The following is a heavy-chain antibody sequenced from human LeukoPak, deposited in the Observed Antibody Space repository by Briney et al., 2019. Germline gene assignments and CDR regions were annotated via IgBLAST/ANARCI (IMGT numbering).Heavy chain of an antibody. CDR1: GYTFSGYG. V-gene: IGHV1-69*13. Sequence: SVKVSCKASGYTFSGYGISWVRQAPGQGLEWMGGIIPIFGTANYAQKFQGRVTITADESTSTAYMELSSLRSEDTAVYYCAGGPDGLWWLPYFDYWGQRTLVTVSS. CDR2: IIPIFGTA. CDR3: AGGPDGLWWLPYFDY. J-gene: IGHJ4*02. D-gene: IGHD2-21*01.